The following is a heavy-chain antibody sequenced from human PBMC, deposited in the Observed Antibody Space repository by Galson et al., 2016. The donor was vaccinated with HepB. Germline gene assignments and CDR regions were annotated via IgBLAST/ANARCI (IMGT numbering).Heavy chain of an antibody. CDR3: ARGVPYYDFWSGKPFDY. V-gene: IGHV3-66*02. J-gene: IGHJ4*02. CDR1: GFNVSSNY. D-gene: IGHD3-3*01. CDR2: INAGGST. Sequence: LRLSCAASGFNVSSNYMNWVRQAPGKGLEWVSVINAGGSTYYADSVKGRFTISRDSSKNTPYFQMNSLRAEDTAMYYCARGVPYYDFWSGKPFDYWGQGTLVTVSS.